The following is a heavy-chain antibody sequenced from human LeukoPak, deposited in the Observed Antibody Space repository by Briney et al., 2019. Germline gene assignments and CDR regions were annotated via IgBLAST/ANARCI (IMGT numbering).Heavy chain of an antibody. CDR1: GFTFSSYW. Sequence: PGGSLRLSCAASGFTFSSYWMSWVRQAPGKGLEWVANIKQDGSEKYYVDSVKGRFTISRDNAKNSLYLQMNSLRAEDMALYYCAKEGIYCSSTSCSKPFDYWGQGTLVTVSS. V-gene: IGHV3-7*03. J-gene: IGHJ4*02. D-gene: IGHD2-2*01. CDR3: AKEGIYCSSTSCSKPFDY. CDR2: IKQDGSEK.